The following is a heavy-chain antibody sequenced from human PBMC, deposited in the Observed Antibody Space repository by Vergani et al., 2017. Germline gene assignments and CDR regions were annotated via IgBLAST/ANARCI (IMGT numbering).Heavy chain of an antibody. D-gene: IGHD3-10*01. Sequence: QVQLVESGGGVVQPGRSLRLSCAASGFTFSSYGMHWVRQAPGKGLEWVAVITYDGSNKYYADSVKGRFTISRDNSKNTLYLQMNSLRAEDTAVYYCAKANYGSGLWAYYYYYYMDVWGKGTTVTVSS. J-gene: IGHJ6*03. CDR2: ITYDGSNK. CDR1: GFTFSSYG. CDR3: AKANYGSGLWAYYYYYYMDV. V-gene: IGHV3-30*18.